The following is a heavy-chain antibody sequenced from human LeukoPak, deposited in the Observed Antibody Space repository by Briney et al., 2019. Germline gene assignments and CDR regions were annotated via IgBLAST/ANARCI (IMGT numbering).Heavy chain of an antibody. CDR1: GFTFSSNS. J-gene: IGHJ4*02. Sequence: HPGGTLRLSCAASGFTFSSNSTGGVRHAPRKGLEWVSAINYSGNNTYYAEPSKSRFPISRDNSKNTLYLQMHSLRAEDTAIYYCAKVYCSGGNCYSYFDYWGQGTLVTVAS. CDR2: INYSGNNT. D-gene: IGHD2-15*01. CDR3: AKVYCSGGNCYSYFDY. V-gene: IGHV3-23*05.